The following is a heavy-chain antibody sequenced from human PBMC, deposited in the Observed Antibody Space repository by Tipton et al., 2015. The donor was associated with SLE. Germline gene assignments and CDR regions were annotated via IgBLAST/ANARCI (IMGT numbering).Heavy chain of an antibody. J-gene: IGHJ4*02. CDR2: IRYDGSNK. CDR1: GFTFSSYG. Sequence: SLRLSCAASGFTFSSYGMHWVRQAPGKGLEWVAFIRYDGSNKYYADSVKGRFTISRDNSKNTLYLQMNSLRAEDTAVYYCARDVRIAAAAGFFDYWGQGTLVTVSS. V-gene: IGHV3-30*02. D-gene: IGHD6-13*01. CDR3: ARDVRIAAAAGFFDY.